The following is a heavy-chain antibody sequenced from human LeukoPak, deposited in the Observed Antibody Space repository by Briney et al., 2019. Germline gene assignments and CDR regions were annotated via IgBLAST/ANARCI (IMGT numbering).Heavy chain of an antibody. CDR1: GFRLSSNG. D-gene: IGHD7-27*01. J-gene: IGHJ4*02. CDR2: LWSDASNT. CDR3: AREDWGTTGHSFGY. Sequence: GGSLRLSCVASGFRLSSNGMHWVRQAPGKGLELVAVLWSDASNTYYADSVEGRFTISRDLSKNTLYLQMTSLRVEDTAVYYCAREDWGTTGHSFGYWGQGTLVTVSS. V-gene: IGHV3-33*01.